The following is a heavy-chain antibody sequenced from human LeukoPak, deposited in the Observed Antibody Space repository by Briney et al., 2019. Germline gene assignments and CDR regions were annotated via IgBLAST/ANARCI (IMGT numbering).Heavy chain of an antibody. D-gene: IGHD5-18*01. CDR3: ARGDTAXASVDY. CDR1: GYIFTSYW. Sequence: ISCKGSGYIFTSYWIGWVRQLPGKGLEWMGIIYPGDSDTRYSPSFQGQVTISADKSISTAYLQWSSLKASDTAMYYRARGDTAXASVDYWGQGTLVTVSS. V-gene: IGHV5-51*01. CDR2: IYPGDSDT. J-gene: IGHJ4*02.